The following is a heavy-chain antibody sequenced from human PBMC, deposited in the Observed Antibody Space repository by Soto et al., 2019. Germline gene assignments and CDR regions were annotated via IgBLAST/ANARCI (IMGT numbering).Heavy chain of an antibody. CDR1: GGTFSSYA. V-gene: IGHV1-69*13. CDR3: ARDPFGDSSGWYWRDKLQTPDAFDI. Sequence: SVKVSCKASGGTFSSYAISWVRQAPGQGLEWMGGIIPIFGTANYAQKFQGRVTITADESTSTAYMELSSLRSEDTAVYYCARDPFGDSSGWYWRDKLQTPDAFDIWGQGTMVTVSS. CDR2: IIPIFGTA. D-gene: IGHD6-19*01. J-gene: IGHJ3*02.